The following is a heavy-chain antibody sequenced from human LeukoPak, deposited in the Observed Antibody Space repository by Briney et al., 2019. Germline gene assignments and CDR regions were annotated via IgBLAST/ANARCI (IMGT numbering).Heavy chain of an antibody. CDR2: ISAYNGNT. J-gene: IGHJ5*02. CDR1: GYTFTSYG. CDR3: ARGGGIVVVPAAIAWFDP. Sequence: GASVKVSCKASGYTFTSYGISWVRQAPGQGLEWMGWISAYNGNTNYAQKLQGRVTMTTDTSTSTAYMELRSLRSDDTAVYYCARGGGIVVVPAAIAWFDPWGQGTLVTVSS. D-gene: IGHD2-2*01. V-gene: IGHV1-18*01.